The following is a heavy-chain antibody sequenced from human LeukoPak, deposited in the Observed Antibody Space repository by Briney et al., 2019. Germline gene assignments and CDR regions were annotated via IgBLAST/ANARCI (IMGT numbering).Heavy chain of an antibody. J-gene: IGHJ5*02. V-gene: IGHV1-69*13. Sequence: SVKVSCKASGGTFSSYAISWVRQAPGQGLEWMGGIIPIFGTANYAQKFQGRVTITADESTSTAYMELSSLRSEDTAVYYCARGDHPRDYWFDPWGQGTLVTVSS. CDR2: IIPIFGTA. D-gene: IGHD3-10*01. CDR3: ARGDHPRDYWFDP. CDR1: GGTFSSYA.